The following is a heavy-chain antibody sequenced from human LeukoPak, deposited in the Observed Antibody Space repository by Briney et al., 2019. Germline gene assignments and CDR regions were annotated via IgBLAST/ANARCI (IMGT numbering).Heavy chain of an antibody. D-gene: IGHD2-15*01. Sequence: KPSETLSLTCTVSGGSISSSSLYWGWIRQPPGKGLEWIGSIYYSGRTYYNPSLKSRVTISIDTSKNQFSLKLGSVTAADTAVYYCARGDIVVVVAATLDYWGQGTLVTVSS. J-gene: IGHJ4*02. CDR1: GGSISSSSLY. CDR2: IYYSGRT. CDR3: ARGDIVVVVAATLDY. V-gene: IGHV4-39*07.